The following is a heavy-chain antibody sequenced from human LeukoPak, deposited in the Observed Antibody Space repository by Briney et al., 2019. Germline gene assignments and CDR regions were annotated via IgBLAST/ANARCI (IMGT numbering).Heavy chain of an antibody. D-gene: IGHD2-2*01. CDR1: GLTFRAYW. CDR3: ARIGHDLYQTFDF. V-gene: IGHV3-7*03. Sequence: GASLTLSCTTSGLTFRAYWMGWARHAPGKALEWVANIHQHGSKENYLDSVKGRFTISRDNAKSSIYLQMNSLRAEDTAIYYCARIGHDLYQTFDFWGNGNLITVSS. J-gene: IGHJ4*01. CDR2: IHQHGSKE.